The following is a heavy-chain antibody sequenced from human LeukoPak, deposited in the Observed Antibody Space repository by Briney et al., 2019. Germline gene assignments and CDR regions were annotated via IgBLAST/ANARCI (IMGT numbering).Heavy chain of an antibody. V-gene: IGHV3-33*01. Sequence: GGSLRPSCAASGFTFSSYGMHWVRQAPGKGLEWVAVIWYDGSNKYYADSVKGRFTISRDNSKNTLYLQMNSLRAEDTAVYYCARMAGYGSGSYPIDYWGQGTLVTVSS. CDR1: GFTFSSYG. CDR2: IWYDGSNK. J-gene: IGHJ4*02. D-gene: IGHD3-10*01. CDR3: ARMAGYGSGSYPIDY.